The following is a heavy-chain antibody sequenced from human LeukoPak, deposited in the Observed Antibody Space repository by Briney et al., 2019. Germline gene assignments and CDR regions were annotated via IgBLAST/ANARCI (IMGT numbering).Heavy chain of an antibody. J-gene: IGHJ4*02. CDR2: IYYSGST. Sequence: SETLSLTCTVSGGSISSYYWSWIRQPPGKGLEWIGYIYYSGSTNYNPSLKSRVTISVDTSKNQFSLKLSSVTAADTAVYYCARGEGYSSGWYEPSTFDYWGQGTLVTVSS. D-gene: IGHD6-19*01. CDR3: ARGEGYSSGWYEPSTFDY. V-gene: IGHV4-59*01. CDR1: GGSISSYY.